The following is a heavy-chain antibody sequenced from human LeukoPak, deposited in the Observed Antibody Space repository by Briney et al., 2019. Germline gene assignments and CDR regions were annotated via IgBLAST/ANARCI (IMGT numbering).Heavy chain of an antibody. CDR1: GGSVSIGNYY. CDR3: ARGRLEETTVTTTDGY. D-gene: IGHD4-17*01. Sequence: PSETLSLTCTVSGGSVSIGNYYWSWIRQPPGKGLEWIGEINHSGSTNYNPSLKSRVTISVDTSKNQFSLKLSSVTAADTAVYYCARGRLEETTVTTTDGYWGQGTLVTVSS. CDR2: INHSGST. J-gene: IGHJ4*02. V-gene: IGHV4-39*07.